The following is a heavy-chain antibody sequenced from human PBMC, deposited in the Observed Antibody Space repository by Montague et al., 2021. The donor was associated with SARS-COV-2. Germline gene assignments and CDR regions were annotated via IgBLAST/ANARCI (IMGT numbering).Heavy chain of an antibody. Sequence: SETLSLTCTVSGGSISSSSYYWGWIRQPPGKGLEWIGEINHSGSTNYNPSLKSRVTISVDTSKNQFSLKLSSVTAADTAVYYCARGRRILLWLGELLSGGDYYGMDVWGQGTTVTVSS. V-gene: IGHV4-39*07. CDR3: ARGRRILLWLGELLSGGDYYGMDV. CDR2: INHSGST. CDR1: GGSISSSSYY. J-gene: IGHJ6*02. D-gene: IGHD3-10*01.